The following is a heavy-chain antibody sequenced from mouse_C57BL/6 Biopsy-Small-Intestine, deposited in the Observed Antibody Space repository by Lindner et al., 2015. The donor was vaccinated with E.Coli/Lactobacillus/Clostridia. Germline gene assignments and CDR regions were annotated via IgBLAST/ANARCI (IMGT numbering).Heavy chain of an antibody. CDR1: GYTFSSYG. Sequence: SVKVSCKASGYTFSSYGVSWVRQAPGQGLEWMGWISGYNANTKYAQKFQGRLTMTTDTSTTTAYMELRSLRSDDTAVYYCSVEMATITSVYWGQGTLITVSS. CDR3: SVEMATITSVY. D-gene: IGHD2-4*01. J-gene: IGHJ4*01. V-gene: IGHV14-4*02. CDR2: ISGYNANT.